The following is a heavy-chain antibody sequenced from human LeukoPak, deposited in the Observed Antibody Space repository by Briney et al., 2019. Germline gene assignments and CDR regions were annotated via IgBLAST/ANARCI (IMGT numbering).Heavy chain of an antibody. CDR1: GFTFNNFG. V-gene: IGHV3-64*01. CDR3: ATNYYGSGSYRWYFDY. CDR2: ISSNGGST. Sequence: GGSLRLSCEASGFTFNNFGMHWVRQAPGKGLEYVSGISSNGGSTYNANSVKGRFTISRDNSKNTLYLQMGSLRAEDMAVYYCATNYYGSGSYRWYFDYWGQGTLVTVSS. J-gene: IGHJ4*02. D-gene: IGHD3-10*01.